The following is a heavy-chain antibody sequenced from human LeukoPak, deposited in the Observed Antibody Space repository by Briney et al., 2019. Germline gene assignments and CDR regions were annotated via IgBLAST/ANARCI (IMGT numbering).Heavy chain of an antibody. J-gene: IGHJ4*02. Sequence: PGGSLRLSCAASGFTFSDHHMDWVRQAPGEGLEWVARIRNKANRYTTEYAASVKGRFTISRDDSENSLYLQMDSLKTEDTAVYYCAKGPWKVVSFRGTPDDFDYWGQGTLVTVSS. CDR2: IRNKANRYTT. CDR3: AKGPWKVVSFRGTPDDFDY. D-gene: IGHD4-23*01. V-gene: IGHV3-72*01. CDR1: GFTFSDHH.